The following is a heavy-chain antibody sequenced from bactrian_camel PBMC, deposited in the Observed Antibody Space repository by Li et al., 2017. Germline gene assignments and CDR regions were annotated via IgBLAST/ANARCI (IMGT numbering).Heavy chain of an antibody. CDR1: ALTFDSQD. CDR2: VSFDGST. D-gene: IGHD6*01. CDR3: VTGYASGYVPTP. V-gene: IGHV3S55*01. J-gene: IGHJ4*01. Sequence: HVQLVESGGGSVQAGGSLRLSCTASALTFDSQDMGWYRQAPDNECDLLSTVSFDGSTYYHDSVKGRFTISRDNAKSTLYLQMNSLKTEDTAVYYCVTGYASGYVPTPRGQGTQVTVS.